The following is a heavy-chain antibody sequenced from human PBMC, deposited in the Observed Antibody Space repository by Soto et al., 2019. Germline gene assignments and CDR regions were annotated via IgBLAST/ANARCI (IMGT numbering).Heavy chain of an antibody. CDR2: ISAYNGNT. V-gene: IGHV1-18*01. D-gene: IGHD3-16*01. CDR3: ARTTRGGSPA. J-gene: IGHJ4*02. CDR1: VYTFTSYG. Sequence: QGQLVQAGAEVKKHGASVKVSCKASVYTFTSYGISWVRHDPGQGLEWMGWISAYNGNTNYAQKLQGRVTMTTDTATSTAYMELRSLRSDDTAVYYWARTTRGGSPAWGQGTLVTVSS.